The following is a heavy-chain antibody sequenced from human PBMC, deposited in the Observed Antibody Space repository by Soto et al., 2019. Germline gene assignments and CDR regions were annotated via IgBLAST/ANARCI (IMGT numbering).Heavy chain of an antibody. Sequence: ASVKVSCKASGYTFSSYVIHWVRQAPGQRLEWMGLINPGNGNTEYSQKFQDRVTITKDTSARTAYMELSSLRSEDTAVYYCARSGGIPAGKRYWGQGTLVTVSS. V-gene: IGHV1-3*01. CDR2: INPGNGNT. CDR3: ARSGGIPAGKRY. D-gene: IGHD6-13*01. CDR1: GYTFSSYV. J-gene: IGHJ4*02.